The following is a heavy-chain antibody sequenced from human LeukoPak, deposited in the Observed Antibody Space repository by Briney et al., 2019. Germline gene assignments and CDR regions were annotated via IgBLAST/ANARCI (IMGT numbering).Heavy chain of an antibody. Sequence: GGSLRLSCAAAGYTFTKTAMHWVRQAPGQGLDWVALINLCGYVHDYDDSVQGRFATSRDHPKNRLELQINGMRPEDTAVYFCAKDAGVMIRGPFEYWGQGPRVTVPS. V-gene: IGHV3-30*02. CDR2: INLCGYVH. CDR1: GYTFTKTA. CDR3: AKDAGVMIRGPFEY. J-gene: IGHJ4*02. D-gene: IGHD3-10*01.